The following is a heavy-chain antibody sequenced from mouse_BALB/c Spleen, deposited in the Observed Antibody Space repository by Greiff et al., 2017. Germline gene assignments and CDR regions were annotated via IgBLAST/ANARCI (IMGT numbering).Heavy chain of an antibody. Sequence: EVQVVESGGGLVKPGGSLKLSCAASGFTFSSYAMSWVRQTPEKRLEWVASISSGGSTYYPDSVKGRFTISRDNARNILYLQMSSLRSEDTAMYYCARDYGSSPFFAYWGQGTLVTVSA. CDR1: GFTFSSYA. J-gene: IGHJ3*01. CDR2: ISSGGST. D-gene: IGHD1-1*01. CDR3: ARDYGSSPFFAY. V-gene: IGHV5-6-5*01.